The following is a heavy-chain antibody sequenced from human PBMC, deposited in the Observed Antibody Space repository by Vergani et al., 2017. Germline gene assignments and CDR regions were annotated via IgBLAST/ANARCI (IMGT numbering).Heavy chain of an antibody. V-gene: IGHV3-53*04. CDR3: ARDRVDIVATTTYYYYYYGMDV. J-gene: IGHJ6*02. D-gene: IGHD5-12*01. Sequence: DVQLVQSGGGQVQPGGSLRLSCAASGFTVSSNYMSWVRQAPGKGLEWVSVIYSGGSTYYADSVKGRFTISRHNSKNTLYLQMNSLRAEDTAVYYCARDRVDIVATTTYYYYYYGMDVWGQGTTVTVSS. CDR2: IYSGGST. CDR1: GFTVSSNY.